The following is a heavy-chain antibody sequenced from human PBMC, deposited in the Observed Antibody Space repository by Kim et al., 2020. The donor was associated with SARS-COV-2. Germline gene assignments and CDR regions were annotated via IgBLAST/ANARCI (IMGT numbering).Heavy chain of an antibody. V-gene: IGHV1-18*01. CDR1: GYTFTSYG. CDR2: ISAYNGNT. D-gene: IGHD2-2*02. Sequence: ASVKVSCKASGYTFTSYGISWVRQAPGQGLEWMGWISAYNGNTNYAQKLQGRVTMTTDTSTSTAYMELRSLRSDDTAVYYCARDGKYQLLYHNIDYWGQGTLVTVSS. CDR3: ARDGKYQLLYHNIDY. J-gene: IGHJ4*02.